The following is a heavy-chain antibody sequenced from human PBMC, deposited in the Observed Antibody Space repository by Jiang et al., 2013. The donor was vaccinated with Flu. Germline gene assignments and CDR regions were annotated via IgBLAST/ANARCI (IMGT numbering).Heavy chain of an antibody. D-gene: IGHD3-22*01. CDR1: GYTFTNYG. CDR2: ISGYSGNT. Sequence: SGAEVKKPGASVKVSCKASGYTFTNYGINWVRQAPGQGLEWMGWISGYSGNTNYAQKIQGRVTMTTDTSTSTAYMELRSLRSDDTAVYYCARDSWPHYSGSNGYFPDYWGQGTLVTVSS. J-gene: IGHJ4*02. V-gene: IGHV1-18*01. CDR3: ARDSWPHYSGSNGYFPDY.